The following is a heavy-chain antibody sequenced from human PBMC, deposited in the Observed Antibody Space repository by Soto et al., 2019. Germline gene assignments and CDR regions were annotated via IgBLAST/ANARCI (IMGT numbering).Heavy chain of an antibody. CDR1: GFTFSSYA. CDR3: AKGSSGWLDYYYYYGMDV. J-gene: IGHJ6*02. Sequence: AGSLRLYCAASGFTFSSYAMSWVRQAPGKGLEWVSAISGSGGSAYYADSVKGRFTISRDNSKNTLYLQMNSLRAEDTAVYYCAKGSSGWLDYYYYYGMDVWGQGTTVTVSS. D-gene: IGHD6-19*01. CDR2: ISGSGGSA. V-gene: IGHV3-23*01.